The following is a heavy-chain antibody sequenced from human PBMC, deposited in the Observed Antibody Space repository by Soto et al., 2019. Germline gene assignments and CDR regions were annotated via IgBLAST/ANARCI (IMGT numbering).Heavy chain of an antibody. CDR3: ARWTYCGGDCYRLDF. J-gene: IGHJ4*02. CDR2: IYYSGSA. V-gene: IGHV4-59*01. CDR1: GGSISGLY. Sequence: SETLSLTCTISGGSISGLYWGWIRQPPGKGLEWIGNIYYSGSANYDPSLRSRVTISLNTSKNQFSLNLNSVTAADTAIYYCARWTYCGGDCYRLDFWGQGTLVTVSS. D-gene: IGHD2-21*02.